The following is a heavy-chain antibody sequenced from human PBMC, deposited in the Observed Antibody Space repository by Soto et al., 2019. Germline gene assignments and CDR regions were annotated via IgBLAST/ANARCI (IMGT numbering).Heavy chain of an antibody. J-gene: IGHJ6*02. CDR1: GFTFSSYA. Sequence: LRLSCAASGFTFSSYAMHWVRQAPGKGLEWVAVISYDGSNKYYADSVKGRFTISRDNSKNTLYLQMNSLRAEDTAVYYCARGGIAVARLNYYYGMDVWGQGTTVTAP. CDR2: ISYDGSNK. V-gene: IGHV3-30-3*01. CDR3: ARGGIAVARLNYYYGMDV. D-gene: IGHD6-19*01.